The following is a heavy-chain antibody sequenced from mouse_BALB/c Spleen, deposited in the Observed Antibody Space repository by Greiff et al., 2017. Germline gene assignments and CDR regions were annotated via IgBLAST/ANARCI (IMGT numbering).Heavy chain of an antibody. CDR1: GFTFSSYY. CDR3: ARDGYAYFDS. CDR2: INSNGGST. V-gene: IGHV5-6-2*01. D-gene: IGHD2-3*01. J-gene: IGHJ2*01. Sequence: DVKLVESGGGLVKLGGSLKLSCAASGFTFSSYYMSWVRQTPEKRLELVAAINSNGGSTYYPDTVKGRFTISRDNAKNTLYLQMSSLKSEDTALYYCARDGYAYFDSWGPGTTLTVSS.